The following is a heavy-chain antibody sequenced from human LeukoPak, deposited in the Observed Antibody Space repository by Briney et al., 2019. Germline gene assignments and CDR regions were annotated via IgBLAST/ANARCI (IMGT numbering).Heavy chain of an antibody. J-gene: IGHJ4*02. Sequence: ASVKVSCKASRYTFTSYYMHWVRQAPGQGLEWMGIINPSGGSTSYAQKFQGRVTMTRDTSTSTVYMELSSLRSEDTAVYYCAREVIAVAGTIRSDFDYWGQGTLVAVSS. D-gene: IGHD6-19*01. CDR1: RYTFTSYY. CDR3: AREVIAVAGTIRSDFDY. CDR2: INPSGGST. V-gene: IGHV1-46*01.